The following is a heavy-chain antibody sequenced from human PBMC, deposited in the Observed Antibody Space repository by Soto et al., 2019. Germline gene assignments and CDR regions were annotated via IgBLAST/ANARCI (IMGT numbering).Heavy chain of an antibody. CDR2: IIPIFGTA. V-gene: IGHV1-69*12. CDR1: GGTFSSYA. D-gene: IGHD2-2*01. Sequence: QVQLVQSGAEVKKPGSSVKVSCKASGGTFSSYAISWVRQAPGQGLEWMGGIIPIFGTANYAQKFQGRVTITADESTSPAYMELSSLRSEDTAVYYCASPIVLVPAPTPRGPYYYYGMDVWGQGTTVTVSS. CDR3: ASPIVLVPAPTPRGPYYYYGMDV. J-gene: IGHJ6*02.